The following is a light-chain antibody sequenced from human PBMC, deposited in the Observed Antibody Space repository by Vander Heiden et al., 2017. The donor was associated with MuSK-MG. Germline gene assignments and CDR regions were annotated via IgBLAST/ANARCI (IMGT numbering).Light chain of an antibody. CDR2: YNG. CDR3: QVWDGVDDHVV. V-gene: IGLV3-21*01. J-gene: IGLJ2*01. CDR1: DVGTKS. Sequence: SYVLPQPPSVSVAPGKTATMSWGGDDVGTKSVHWYQQKAGQAAISVMFYNGDRPSGIPERFSCSNSENTATLNISRVEVGEEADDYCQVWDGVDDHVVCGGGTKMTVL.